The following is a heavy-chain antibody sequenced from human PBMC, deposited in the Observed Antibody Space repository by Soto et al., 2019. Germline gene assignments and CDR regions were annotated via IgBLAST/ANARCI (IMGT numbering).Heavy chain of an antibody. CDR1: GGSISSSRYY. V-gene: IGHV4-39*01. Sequence: SETLCLTCTVSGGSISSSRYYWGWIRQPPGKGLEWIGSIFYSGSTYHNPSLKSRVTISVDTSKNQFSLKLSSVTAADTAVYYCARPPTASLDAFDIWGQGTMVTVSS. CDR2: IFYSGST. J-gene: IGHJ3*02. CDR3: ARPPTASLDAFDI.